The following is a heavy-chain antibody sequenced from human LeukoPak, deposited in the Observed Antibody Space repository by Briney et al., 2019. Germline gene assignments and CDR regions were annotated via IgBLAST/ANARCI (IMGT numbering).Heavy chain of an antibody. Sequence: SETLSPTCTVSGGSISSSSYYWGWIRQPPGKGLEWIGSIYYSGSTYYNPSLKSRVTISVDTSKNQFSLKLSSVTAADTAVYYCARPVSIEGTYYFDYWGQGTLVTVSS. V-gene: IGHV4-39*01. CDR3: ARPVSIEGTYYFDY. CDR1: GGSISSSSYY. CDR2: IYYSGST. J-gene: IGHJ4*02. D-gene: IGHD2/OR15-2a*01.